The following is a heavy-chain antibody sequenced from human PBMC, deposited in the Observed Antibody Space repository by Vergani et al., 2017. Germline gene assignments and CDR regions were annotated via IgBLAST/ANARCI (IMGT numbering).Heavy chain of an antibody. Sequence: QLQLQESGPGLVKPSETLSLTCTVPGGPISSSSYYWGWIPQPPGKGLEWIGSIYYSGRTYYNPSLKSRVTISVDTSKNQFSLKLSSVTAADTAVYYCARDGYNSAADYWGQGTLGTVSS. D-gene: IGHD5-24*01. CDR3: ARDGYNSAADY. J-gene: IGHJ4*02. CDR2: IYYSGRT. V-gene: IGHV4-39*07. CDR1: GGPISSSSYY.